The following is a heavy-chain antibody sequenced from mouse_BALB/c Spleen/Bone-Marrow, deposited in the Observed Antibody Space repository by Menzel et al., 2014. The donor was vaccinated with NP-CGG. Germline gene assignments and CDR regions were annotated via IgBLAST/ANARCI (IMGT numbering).Heavy chain of an antibody. CDR2: INSNGGST. D-gene: IGHD1-1*01. V-gene: IGHV5-6-3*01. CDR3: ARDYCGGNCDIDY. J-gene: IGHJ4*01. Sequence: VQLKESGGGLVQPGGSLKLSCAASGFTFSSYVMSWVRQTPDKRLELVATINSNGGSTYYPDSVKGRFTISRDNAKNNMYLKLSSVKSEDTAMFYCARDYCGGNCDIDYWGAGTSVTVSS. CDR1: GFTFSSYV.